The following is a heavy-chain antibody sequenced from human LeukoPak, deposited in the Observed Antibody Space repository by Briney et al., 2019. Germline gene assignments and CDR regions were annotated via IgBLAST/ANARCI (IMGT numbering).Heavy chain of an antibody. V-gene: IGHV3-20*04. CDR1: GFTFDDFG. D-gene: IGHD3-16*02. Sequence: RPGGSLRLSCAASGFTFDDFGMTWVRQAPGKGLEWVSGINWNGGGTGYADSVKGRFTIARDNAKKILYLQMNSLRVEDTAVYYCARWELSGRVMERLSWINHWGQGALVTVSS. J-gene: IGHJ4*02. CDR3: ARWELSGRVMERLSWINH. CDR2: INWNGGGT.